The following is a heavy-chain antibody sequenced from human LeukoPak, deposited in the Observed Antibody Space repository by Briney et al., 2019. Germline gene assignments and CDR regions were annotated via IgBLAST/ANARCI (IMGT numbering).Heavy chain of an antibody. Sequence: RSGGSLRLSCAAAGFTFSDYGMNWVRQAPGKGLEWVSGISGSGISTYYADSVKGRFTISRDNSKNTLYLQMNSLRVEDTAVYYCAKDMRMASFEHWGRGTQVTVSS. V-gene: IGHV3-23*01. CDR3: AKDMRMASFEH. J-gene: IGHJ4*02. CDR1: GFTFSDYG. CDR2: ISGSGIST. D-gene: IGHD5-24*01.